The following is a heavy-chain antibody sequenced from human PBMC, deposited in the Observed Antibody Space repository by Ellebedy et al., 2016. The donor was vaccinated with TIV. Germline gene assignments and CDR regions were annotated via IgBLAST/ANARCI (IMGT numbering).Heavy chain of an antibody. Sequence: GESLKISCATSGFTFSNACMTWVRQAPGKGLEWVGRIKTKSNSERTEFAAPVKGRFTISRDDSKNTLYLQMNSLKTEDTAVYYCTTSGYSSSWLRRWGQGTLVTVSS. V-gene: IGHV3-15*01. CDR1: GFTFSNAC. J-gene: IGHJ4*02. CDR3: TTSGYSSSWLRR. D-gene: IGHD6-13*01. CDR2: IKTKSNSERT.